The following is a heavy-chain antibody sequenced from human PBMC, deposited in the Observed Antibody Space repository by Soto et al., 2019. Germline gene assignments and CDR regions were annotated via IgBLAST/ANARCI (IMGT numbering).Heavy chain of an antibody. J-gene: IGHJ5*02. CDR3: ASYVYNWNEGNWFDP. CDR2: IYYSGST. Sequence: QVQLQESGPGLVKPSETLSLTCTVSGGSISSYYWSWIRQPPGKGLEWIGYIYYSGSTNYNPSLKSRVTRSVDTSKNQFSLKMSSVTAADTAVYYCASYVYNWNEGNWFDPWGQGTLVTVSS. CDR1: GGSISSYY. D-gene: IGHD1-1*01. V-gene: IGHV4-59*08.